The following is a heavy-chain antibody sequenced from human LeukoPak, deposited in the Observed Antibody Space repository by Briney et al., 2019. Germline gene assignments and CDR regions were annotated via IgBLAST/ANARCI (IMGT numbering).Heavy chain of an antibody. J-gene: IGHJ5*02. Sequence: PSETLSLTCTVSGYSISSGYYWGWIRQPPGKGLEWIGSIYHSGSTYYNPSLKSRVTISVDTSKNQFSLKLSSVTAADTAVYYCAREVRGYSYGLVTWGQGTLVTVSS. CDR1: GYSISSGYY. CDR2: IYHSGST. D-gene: IGHD5-18*01. CDR3: AREVRGYSYGLVT. V-gene: IGHV4-38-2*02.